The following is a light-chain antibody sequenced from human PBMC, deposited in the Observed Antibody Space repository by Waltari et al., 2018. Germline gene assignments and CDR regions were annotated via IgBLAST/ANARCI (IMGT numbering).Light chain of an antibody. CDR1: RSLVHRDGNTY. Sequence: DVVMTQSPLSLPVTLGQPASISCWSSRSLVHRDGNTYFNWFHQRTGQSPRRLIYQVSNRDSGVPDRFSGSGSGTDFTLKISRVEAEDVGVYYCMQGTHWPRTFGQGTKVEIK. CDR3: MQGTHWPRT. V-gene: IGKV2-30*02. J-gene: IGKJ1*01. CDR2: QVS.